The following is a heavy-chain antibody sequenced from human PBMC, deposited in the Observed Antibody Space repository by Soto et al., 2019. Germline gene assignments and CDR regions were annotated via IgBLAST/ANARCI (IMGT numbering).Heavy chain of an antibody. Sequence: PGGSLRLSCAACGFTFSSYWMHWVRQAPGKGLMWVSRIHNDGSTTRYADSVKGRFTISRDNAKNTLYLQMSSLRVEDTAVYYCARDNWNSYWGQGTLVTVSS. CDR2: IHNDGSTT. CDR3: ARDNWNSY. D-gene: IGHD1-7*01. CDR1: GFTFSSYW. V-gene: IGHV3-74*01. J-gene: IGHJ4*01.